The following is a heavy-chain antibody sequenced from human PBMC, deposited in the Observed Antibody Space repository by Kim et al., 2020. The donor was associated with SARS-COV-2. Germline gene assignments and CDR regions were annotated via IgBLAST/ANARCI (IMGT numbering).Heavy chain of an antibody. D-gene: IGHD2-2*03. V-gene: IGHV3-23*01. J-gene: IGHJ4*02. CDR2: IDGSDGTT. Sequence: GGSLRLSCTTSGFTFIGHAMSWVRQAPGQGLEWVSSIDGSDGTTYYVDSVKGRFIISRDDAKNTLYLQMRALRADDTATYYGMKGGWGWIWDHWGQGTLVTVSS. CDR1: GFTFIGHA. CDR3: MKGGWGWIWDH.